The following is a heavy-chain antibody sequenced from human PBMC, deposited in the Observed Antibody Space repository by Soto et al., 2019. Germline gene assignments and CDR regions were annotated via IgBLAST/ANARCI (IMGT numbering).Heavy chain of an antibody. CDR3: AREGQIGY. V-gene: IGHV1-18*01. CDR2: ISGYNGNT. Sequence: GASVKVSRKASGYTFTNYGFSWVRQAPGQGLEWMGWISGYNGNTNYAERLQGRVTMTTDTSTSTAYMELKSLRYDDTAVYYCAREGQIGYWGQGAPVTVSS. CDR1: GYTFTNYG. J-gene: IGHJ4*02.